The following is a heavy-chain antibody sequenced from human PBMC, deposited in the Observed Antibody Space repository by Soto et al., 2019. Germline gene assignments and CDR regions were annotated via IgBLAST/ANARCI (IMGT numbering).Heavy chain of an antibody. J-gene: IGHJ4*02. CDR2: IFQSGST. CDR1: GGSIRSNNW. Sequence: SETLSLTCAVSGGSIRSNNWWRWVRQPPGKGLEWIGEIFQSGSTNNNPSLKTRVTISVDMSKNQFSLKLSSVTAADTAVYYCARVNSGSYSDYWGQGTLVTVSS. V-gene: IGHV4-4*02. CDR3: ARVNSGSYSDY. D-gene: IGHD1-26*01.